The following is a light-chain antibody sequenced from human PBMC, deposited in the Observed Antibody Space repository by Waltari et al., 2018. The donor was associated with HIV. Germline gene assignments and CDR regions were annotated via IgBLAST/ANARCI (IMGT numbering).Light chain of an antibody. J-gene: IGLJ2*01. V-gene: IGLV2-14*01. CDR2: EAS. Sequence: QSALTQPASVSGSPGQSITISCTGTRSALGGYLYVPWYQQHSGKAPKLMIYEASNRPSGVSDRFSGSKSGNTASLTISGLQAEDEADYYCVSYTSSSTLILGGGTKVTVL. CDR3: VSYTSSSTLI. CDR1: RSALGGYLY.